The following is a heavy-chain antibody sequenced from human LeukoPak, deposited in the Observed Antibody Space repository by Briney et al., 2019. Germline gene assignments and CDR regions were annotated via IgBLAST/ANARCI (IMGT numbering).Heavy chain of an antibody. CDR2: VNYRGDG. CDR1: NASFGPYY. D-gene: IGHD2-15*01. CDR3: ARASPAGDPWYDRVPGNYFDY. V-gene: IGHV4-34*01. Sequence: SETLSLTCDVYNASFGPYYWSWLRQSPGKGLEYIGEVNYRGDGNYNPSLNSRASISIDTSKKQFSLRLTSVTAADTAVYYCARASPAGDPWYDRVPGNYFDYWGQGALVTVSS. J-gene: IGHJ4*02.